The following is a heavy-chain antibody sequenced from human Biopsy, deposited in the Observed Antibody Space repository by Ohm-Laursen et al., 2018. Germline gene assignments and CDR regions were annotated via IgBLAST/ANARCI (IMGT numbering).Heavy chain of an antibody. CDR1: GGSSSNSG. V-gene: IGHV1-69*04. Sequence: APVKVSCKASGGSSSNSGITWVRQAPGQGLEWMGRSIPMLGIANYAQKFQDRLTITSDKFTRTAYMELSSLRSEDTAVYYCARTSIMDVWGQGTTVTVSS. J-gene: IGHJ6*02. CDR3: ARTSIMDV. CDR2: SIPMLGIA. D-gene: IGHD2/OR15-2a*01.